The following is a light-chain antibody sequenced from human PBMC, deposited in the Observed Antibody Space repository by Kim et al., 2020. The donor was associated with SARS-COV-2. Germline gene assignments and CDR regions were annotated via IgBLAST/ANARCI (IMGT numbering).Light chain of an antibody. CDR3: QQYGSSAYT. J-gene: IGKJ2*01. CDR1: QSVSSSY. CDR2: GAS. V-gene: IGKV3-20*01. Sequence: EIVLTQSPGTLSLSPGERATLSCRASQSVSSSYLAWYQQKPGQAPRLLIYGASSRATGIPDRFSGSGSGTDFTLTFSRLEPEDFAVYYCQQYGSSAYTFGQGPKLEI.